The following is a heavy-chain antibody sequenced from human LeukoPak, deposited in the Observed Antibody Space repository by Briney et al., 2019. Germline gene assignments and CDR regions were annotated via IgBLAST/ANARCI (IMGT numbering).Heavy chain of an antibody. Sequence: GGSLRLSCAASGFTVSSTYMNWARQAPGRGLKWVSTLYRDGSTYYADSVKGRFTISRDSSTNTLYLQMNNLRVEDTAVYYCARDSGDGDYEPLDYWGQGTQVTVSS. CDR3: ARDSGDGDYEPLDY. CDR1: GFTVSSTY. J-gene: IGHJ4*02. V-gene: IGHV3-53*01. CDR2: LYRDGST. D-gene: IGHD4-17*01.